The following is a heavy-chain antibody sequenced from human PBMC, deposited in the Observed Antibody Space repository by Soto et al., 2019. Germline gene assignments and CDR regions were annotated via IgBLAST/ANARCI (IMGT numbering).Heavy chain of an antibody. CDR2: ISAYTGNT. J-gene: IGHJ4*02. CDR3: ARGPESRSTAYFDY. CDR1: GYTFTDYG. D-gene: IGHD2-2*01. V-gene: IGHV1-18*04. Sequence: ASVKVSCEASGYTFTDYGITWVRQAPGQGLEWMGWISAYTGNTNYAQKVQGRVTMSTDTSTSTAYLELRSLRSDDTAVYYCARGPESRSTAYFDYWGQGTLVTVSS.